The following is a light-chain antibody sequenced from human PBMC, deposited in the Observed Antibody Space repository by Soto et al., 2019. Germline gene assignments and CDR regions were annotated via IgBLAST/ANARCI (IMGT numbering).Light chain of an antibody. CDR3: QQYNNWPPWT. V-gene: IGKV3-15*01. CDR1: QSVSSN. Sequence: EIVMTQSPATLSVSPGERATLSCRASQSVSSNLAWYQQKPGQAPRLLIYGASTRATGMPARFSGSGSGTEFTLTISSLQSEDFAFYYCQQYNNWPPWTFGQGTKLEI. CDR2: GAS. J-gene: IGKJ2*02.